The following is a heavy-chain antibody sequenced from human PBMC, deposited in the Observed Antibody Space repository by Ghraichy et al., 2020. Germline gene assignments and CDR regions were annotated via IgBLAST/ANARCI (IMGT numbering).Heavy chain of an antibody. CDR3: ARDSSGWPWGD. D-gene: IGHD6-19*01. V-gene: IGHV3-21*01. CDR2: ISSSSSYI. CDR1: GFTFSSYS. Sequence: GGSLRLSCAASGFTFSSYSMNWVRQAPGKGLEWVSSISSSSSYIYYADSVKGRFTISRDNAKNSLYLQMNSLRAEDTAVYYCARDSSGWPWGDWGQGTLVTVSS. J-gene: IGHJ4*02.